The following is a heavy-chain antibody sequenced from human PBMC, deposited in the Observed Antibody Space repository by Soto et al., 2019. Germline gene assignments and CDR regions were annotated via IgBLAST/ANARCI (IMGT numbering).Heavy chain of an antibody. Sequence: SETLSLTCTVSGGSISSGGYYWSWIRQHPGKGLEWIGYIYYSGSTYYNPSLESRVTISVDTSKNQSSLRLSSVTAADTAVYYCARRYGYSFDYWGQGTLVTVYS. D-gene: IGHD1-1*01. J-gene: IGHJ4*02. CDR3: ARRYGYSFDY. V-gene: IGHV4-31*03. CDR1: GGSISSGGYY. CDR2: IYYSGST.